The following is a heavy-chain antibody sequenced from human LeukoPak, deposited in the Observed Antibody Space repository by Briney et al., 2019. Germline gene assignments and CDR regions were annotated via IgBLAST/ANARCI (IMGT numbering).Heavy chain of an antibody. V-gene: IGHV3-48*03. D-gene: IGHD3-10*01. CDR2: ISSSGSTI. J-gene: IGHJ4*02. Sequence: PGGSLRLSCAASGFTFSSYEMNWVRQAPGKGLEWVSYISSSGSTIYYADSVKGRFTISRDNAKNSLYLQMDSLRAEDTAVYYCASARTLWFGELSGWWGQGTLVTVSS. CDR1: GFTFSSYE. CDR3: ASARTLWFGELSGW.